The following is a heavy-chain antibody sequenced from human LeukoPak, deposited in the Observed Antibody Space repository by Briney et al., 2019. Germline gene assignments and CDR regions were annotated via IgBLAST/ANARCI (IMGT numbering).Heavy chain of an antibody. V-gene: IGHV3-66*01. Sequence: PGGSLILSCAASGFTVSSNYMSWVRQAPGKGLEWVSVIYSGGSTYYADSVKGRFTISRDNSKNTLYLQMNSLRAEDTAVYYCARADLLDYWGQGTLVTVSS. CDR3: ARADLLDY. CDR1: GFTVSSNY. J-gene: IGHJ4*02. CDR2: IYSGGST.